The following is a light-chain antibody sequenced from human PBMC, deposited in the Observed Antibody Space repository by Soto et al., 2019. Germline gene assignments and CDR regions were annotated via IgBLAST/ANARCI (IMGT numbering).Light chain of an antibody. Sequence: DIQMTQSPSSLSASVGARVSITCQASQDIRNYLSWFQQKPGRAPKILIYGASTLETGVPSRFRGSGSGTDVTVTISSLQPEDISTYYCQQYDNLPPFTFGPGTKVDIK. CDR2: GAS. J-gene: IGKJ3*01. CDR3: QQYDNLPPFT. CDR1: QDIRNY. V-gene: IGKV1-33*01.